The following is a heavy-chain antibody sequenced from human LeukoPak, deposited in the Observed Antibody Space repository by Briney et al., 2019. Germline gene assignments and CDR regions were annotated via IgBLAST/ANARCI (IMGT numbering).Heavy chain of an antibody. V-gene: IGHV4-34*01. J-gene: IGHJ4*01. Sequence: TPSETLSLTCSVYGGSFSGYCWSWIRQPPGKGLEWIGEINHSGSTHYNPSLKTRVTISLDRSKDQFSLKLTSVTAADTAVYYCTRGKPETVFDSWGRGTLVTVSS. CDR1: GGSFSGYC. CDR3: TRGKPETVFDS. CDR2: INHSGST.